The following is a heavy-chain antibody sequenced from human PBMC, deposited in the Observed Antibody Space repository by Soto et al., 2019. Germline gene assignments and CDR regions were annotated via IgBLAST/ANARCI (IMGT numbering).Heavy chain of an antibody. D-gene: IGHD6-19*01. Sequence: QVQLVESGGTVIQPGRSLRLSCAASGFTFSNFGMHWVRQAPGTGLEWVAVISHDENIKAYTDSVKGRFSSYRDNSKNKLHHQMGIRDTEAAAEYYDAHVYLSGWYHYYYGRDSWGEGTTVT. CDR2: ISHDENIK. J-gene: IGHJ6*01. V-gene: IGHV3-30*03. CDR3: AHVYLSGWYHYYYGRDS. CDR1: GFTFSNFG.